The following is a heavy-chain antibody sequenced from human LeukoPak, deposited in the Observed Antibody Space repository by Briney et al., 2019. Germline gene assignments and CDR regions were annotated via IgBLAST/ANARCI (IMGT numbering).Heavy chain of an antibody. Sequence: SETLSLTCTVSGGSISSGGYYWSWIRQHPGKGLEWIGYIYYSGSTYYNPSLKSRVTISVDTSKNQFSLKLSSVTAADTAVYYCARGPQTDYGDYFRAFDIWGQGTMVTVSS. CDR1: GGSISSGGYY. J-gene: IGHJ3*02. D-gene: IGHD4-17*01. CDR3: ARGPQTDYGDYFRAFDI. CDR2: IYYSGST. V-gene: IGHV4-31*03.